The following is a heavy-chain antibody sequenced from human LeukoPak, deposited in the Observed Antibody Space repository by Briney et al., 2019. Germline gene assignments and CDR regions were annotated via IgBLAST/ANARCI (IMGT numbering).Heavy chain of an antibody. CDR1: GYTFTSYA. V-gene: IGHV1-3*01. CDR3: ARDLEEYQLLFSFDY. J-gene: IGHJ4*02. CDR2: INAGNGNT. Sequence: ASVKVSFKASGYTFTSYAMHWVRQAPGQRLEWMGWINAGNGNTKYSQKSQGRVTITRDTSASTAYMELSSLRSEDTAVYYCARDLEEYQLLFSFDYWGQGTLVTVSS. D-gene: IGHD2-2*01.